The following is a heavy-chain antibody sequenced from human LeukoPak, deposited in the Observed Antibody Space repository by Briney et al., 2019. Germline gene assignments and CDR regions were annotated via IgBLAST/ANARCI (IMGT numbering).Heavy chain of an antibody. Sequence: ASVKVSCKASGFTFTGYYMHWVRQAPGQGLEWMGWINPNSGGTNYAQKFQGWVTMTRDTSISTAYMELSRLRSDDTAVYYCARAGSGELSSPLDYWGQGTLVTVSS. CDR2: INPNSGGT. CDR1: GFTFTGYY. D-gene: IGHD3-16*02. J-gene: IGHJ4*02. V-gene: IGHV1-2*04. CDR3: ARAGSGELSSPLDY.